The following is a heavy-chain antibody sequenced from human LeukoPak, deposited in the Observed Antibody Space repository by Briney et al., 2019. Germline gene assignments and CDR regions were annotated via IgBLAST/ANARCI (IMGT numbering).Heavy chain of an antibody. CDR3: TRDFYSSSWD. CDR2: INSDGSSA. D-gene: IGHD6-13*01. J-gene: IGHJ1*01. V-gene: IGHV3-74*03. Sequence: GGSLRLSCEVFGFTFSGYWMNWVRQAPGKGLVWVSRINSDGSSATYADSVKGRFTTSRDNAKKMLFLQMNSPRAEDTAVYYCTRDFYSSSWDWGQGTLVTVSS. CDR1: GFTFSGYW.